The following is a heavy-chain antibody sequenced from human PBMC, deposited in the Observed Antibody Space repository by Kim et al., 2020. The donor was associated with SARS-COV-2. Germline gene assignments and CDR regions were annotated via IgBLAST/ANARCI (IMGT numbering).Heavy chain of an antibody. J-gene: IGHJ3*02. D-gene: IGHD1-26*01. CDR2: ISAYNGNT. V-gene: IGHV1-18*01. CDR1: GYTFTSYG. CDR3: ATNSGSYYGGLPTDAFDI. Sequence: ASVKVSCKASGYTFTSYGISWVRQAPGQGLEWMGWISAYNGNTNYAQKLQGRVTMTTDTSTSTAYMELRSLRSDDTAVYYCATNSGSYYGGLPTDAFDIWGQGTMVTVSS.